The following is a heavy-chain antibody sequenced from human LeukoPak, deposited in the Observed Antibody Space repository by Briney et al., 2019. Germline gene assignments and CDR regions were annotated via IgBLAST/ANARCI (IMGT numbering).Heavy chain of an antibody. CDR3: ASDSSGYFGP. Sequence: GGSLRLSCAACGFTFSDYYMNWLRQSPGRGLEWLSYISNTGGAKYYSDSVRGRFTISRDNAKNSVYLEMNSLRAEDTAVYFCASDSSGYFGPWGQGTLVTVSS. J-gene: IGHJ5*02. V-gene: IGHV3-11*01. CDR1: GFTFSDYY. CDR2: ISNTGGAK. D-gene: IGHD3-22*01.